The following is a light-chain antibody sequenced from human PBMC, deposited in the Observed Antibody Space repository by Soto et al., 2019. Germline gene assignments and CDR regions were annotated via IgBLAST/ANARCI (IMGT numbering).Light chain of an antibody. CDR2: AAS. CDR1: QAINSW. Sequence: DIQMTQSPSSVSASVGDRVTITCRASQAINSWLAWYQQKPGKAPKLLIYAASSFQGGVPSRFSGSGSGTDFTLTISSLETDDFATCFCQQADTFPLAFGGGAKVEIK. J-gene: IGKJ4*01. V-gene: IGKV1-12*01. CDR3: QQADTFPLA.